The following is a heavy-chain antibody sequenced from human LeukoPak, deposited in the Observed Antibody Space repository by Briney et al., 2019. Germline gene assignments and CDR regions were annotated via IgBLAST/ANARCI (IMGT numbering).Heavy chain of an antibody. CDR2: INQIGSEK. CDR1: GFTFSKYW. V-gene: IGHV3-7*01. J-gene: IGHJ3*01. CDR3: ARDKEEMVRAPYAFGL. D-gene: IGHD3-10*01. Sequence: GGSLRLSCAGSGFTFSKYWMAWVRQAPGKGLEWVANINQIGSEKYYVDSVKGRFTMSRDNAKNSLYLQMNSLRAEDTAVYYCARDKEEMVRAPYAFGLWGQGTMVTVSS.